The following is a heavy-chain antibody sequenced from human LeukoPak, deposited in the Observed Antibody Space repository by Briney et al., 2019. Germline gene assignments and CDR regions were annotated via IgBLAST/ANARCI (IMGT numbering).Heavy chain of an antibody. D-gene: IGHD4-23*01. V-gene: IGHV1-2*02. CDR2: VNPNTGGT. CDR1: GFTFTGYY. CDR3: ARDSYGGNSSLGH. Sequence: ASVKVSCKASGFTFTGYYFHWVRQAPGQGREWMGWVNPNTGGTNYAQMFQGRVTMTRDTSISTAYMELSRLTSDDTAVYYCARDSYGGNSSLGHWGQGTLVTVSS. J-gene: IGHJ4*02.